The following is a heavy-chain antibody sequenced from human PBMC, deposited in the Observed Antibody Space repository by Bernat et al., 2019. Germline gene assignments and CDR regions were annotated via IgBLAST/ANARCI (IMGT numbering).Heavy chain of an antibody. Sequence: QLQLQESGPGLVKPSETLSLTCTVSGGSISSSSYYWGWIRQPPGKGLEWIGSIYYSGSTYYNPSLKSRVTISVDTSQNQFSLKLSSVTAADTAVYYWAGHSGSGRYLSGMDVWGQGTTVTVSS. CDR3: AGHSGSGRYLSGMDV. V-gene: IGHV4-39*01. CDR2: IYYSGST. CDR1: GGSISSSSYY. J-gene: IGHJ6*02. D-gene: IGHD3-10*01.